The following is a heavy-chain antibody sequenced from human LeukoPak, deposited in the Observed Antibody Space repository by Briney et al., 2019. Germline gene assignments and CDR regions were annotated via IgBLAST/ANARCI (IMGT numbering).Heavy chain of an antibody. CDR2: ISGSGGST. CDR1: GFTFSNYA. Sequence: GGSLRLSCVASGFTFSNYAMSWVRQAPGKGLEWVSGISGSGGSTSYADSGKGRFTTSRDNSKNTLYLQMNSLRAEDTAVYYCAKGGREYSSGWFYRYYFDYWGQGTLVTVSS. V-gene: IGHV3-23*01. CDR3: AKGGREYSSGWFYRYYFDY. J-gene: IGHJ4*02. D-gene: IGHD6-19*01.